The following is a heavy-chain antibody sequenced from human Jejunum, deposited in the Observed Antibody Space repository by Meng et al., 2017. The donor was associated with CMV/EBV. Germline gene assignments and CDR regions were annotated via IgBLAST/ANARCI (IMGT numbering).Heavy chain of an antibody. CDR2: TFYRSKWYN. V-gene: IGHV6-1*01. CDR1: SVSNKNGG. J-gene: IGHJ6*02. Sequence: SVSNKNGGGNWVRRSPSRGLEWMGRTFYRSKWYNEYALSVKSRITVNPDTSKNQFSLQLSSVTPEDTAVYYCARGLPNYYEYGMDVWGQGTTVTVSS. CDR3: ARGLPNYYEYGMDV.